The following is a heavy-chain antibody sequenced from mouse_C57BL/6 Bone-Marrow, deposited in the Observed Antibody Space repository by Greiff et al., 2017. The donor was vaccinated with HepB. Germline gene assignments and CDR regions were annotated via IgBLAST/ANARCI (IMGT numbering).Heavy chain of an antibody. V-gene: IGHV1-42*01. CDR1: GYSFTGYY. CDR3: ARYYYGRGFAY. CDR2: INPSTGGT. Sequence: EVKLMESGPELVKPGASVKISCKASGYSFTGYYMNWVKQSPEKSLEWIGEINPSTGGTTYNQKFKAKATLTVDKSSSTAYMQLKSLTSEDSAVYYCARYYYGRGFAYWGQGTLVTVSA. D-gene: IGHD1-1*01. J-gene: IGHJ3*01.